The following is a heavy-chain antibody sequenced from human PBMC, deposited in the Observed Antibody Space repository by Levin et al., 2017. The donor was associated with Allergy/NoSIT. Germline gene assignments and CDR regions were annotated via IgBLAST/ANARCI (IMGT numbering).Heavy chain of an antibody. V-gene: IGHV1-46*02. J-gene: IGHJ4*02. CDR3: ARGLLHDPGSGWNDY. Sequence: ASVKVSCKASGYTFNSYYLYWVRQAPGQGLEWMGIIDPNGGRTAYAQQLQGRVTLTSDTSTTTVYMELSSLRSDDTAIYYCARGLLHDPGSGWNDYWGQGTQVTVSS. D-gene: IGHD3-3*01. CDR1: GYTFNSYY. CDR2: IDPNGGRT.